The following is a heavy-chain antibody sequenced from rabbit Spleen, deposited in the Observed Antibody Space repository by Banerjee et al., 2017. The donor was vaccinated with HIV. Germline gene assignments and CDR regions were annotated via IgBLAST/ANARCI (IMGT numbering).Heavy chain of an antibody. J-gene: IGHJ4*01. CDR3: ARDAGTYDYIDVYFDL. D-gene: IGHD4-2*01. CDR1: GFSFSRSYD. Sequence: QEQLVESGGGLVKPGASLTLTCTASGFSFSRSYDMCWVRQAPGKGLEWIGCIYTGNSHTHYASWAKGRFTIAITSSTTVTLQMTGLTAADTATYFCARDAGTYDYIDVYFDLWGQGPLVTVS. CDR2: IYTGNSHT. V-gene: IGHV1S45*01.